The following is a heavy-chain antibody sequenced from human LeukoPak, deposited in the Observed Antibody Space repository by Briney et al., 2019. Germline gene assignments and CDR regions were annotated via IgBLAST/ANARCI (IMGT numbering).Heavy chain of an antibody. J-gene: IGHJ4*02. Sequence: GGSLRLSCAASGFTVSSNYMSCVRQAPGKGLEWVSVIYSGGSTYYADSVKGRFTISRDNSKNTLYLQMNSLRAEDTAVYYCAREGRSGYESRYFDYWGQGTLVTVSP. CDR2: IYSGGST. D-gene: IGHD5-12*01. CDR1: GFTVSSNY. CDR3: AREGRSGYESRYFDY. V-gene: IGHV3-53*01.